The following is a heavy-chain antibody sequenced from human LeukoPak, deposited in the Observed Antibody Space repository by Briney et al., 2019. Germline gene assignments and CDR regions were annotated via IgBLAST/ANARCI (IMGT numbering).Heavy chain of an antibody. CDR1: GFSFSSYW. J-gene: IGHJ6*02. D-gene: IGHD5-18*01. V-gene: IGHV3-7*01. CDR3: AREAWIQLWLDVYYYGMDV. Sequence: PGGSLRLSCEASGFSFSSYWMTWVRQAPGKGLEWVANIKQDGSEKYYVDSVKGRFTISRDNAKISVYLQMNSLRAEDTAVYYCAREAWIQLWLDVYYYGMDVWGQGTTVTVSS. CDR2: IKQDGSEK.